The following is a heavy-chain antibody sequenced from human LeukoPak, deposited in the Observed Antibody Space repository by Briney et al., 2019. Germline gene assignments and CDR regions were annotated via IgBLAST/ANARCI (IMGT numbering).Heavy chain of an antibody. CDR1: GGSFSGYY. D-gene: IGHD5-24*01. CDR2: INHSGST. CDR3: ARGSRDGYNAYTH. Sequence: SETLSLTCAVYGGSFSGYYWSWIRQPPGKGLEWIGEINHSGSTNYNPSLKSRVTISVDTSKNQFSLKLSSVTAVDTAVYYCARGSRDGYNAYTHWGQGTLVTVSS. V-gene: IGHV4-34*01. J-gene: IGHJ4*02.